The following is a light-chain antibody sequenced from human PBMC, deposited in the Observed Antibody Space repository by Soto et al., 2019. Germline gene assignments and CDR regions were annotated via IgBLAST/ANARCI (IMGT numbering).Light chain of an antibody. V-gene: IGLV2-14*03. CDR3: TSWTTSTTMI. J-gene: IGLJ2*01. Sequence: QSAPTQPASVSWAPGQSVPISFTGNRSDNCAYNFVSWYQQHPGKAPKLMLYDVNIRPSGVSNRFSGSKSGNAASLTISGLQAEDEADYYCTSWTTSTTMIFGGGTKVTVL. CDR2: DVN. CDR1: RSDNCAYNF.